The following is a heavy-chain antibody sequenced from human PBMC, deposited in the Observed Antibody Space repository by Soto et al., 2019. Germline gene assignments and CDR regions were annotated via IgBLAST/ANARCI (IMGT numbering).Heavy chain of an antibody. CDR3: VRGRWSVGATFTFFDY. CDR2: INPSTGST. CDR1: GYTFTSEY. V-gene: IGHV1-46*01. J-gene: IGHJ4*02. D-gene: IGHD1-26*01. Sequence: ASVKVSCKASGYTFTSEYIHWVRQAPGQGLEWMGIINPSTGSTSYAQKFQGRVTMTRDTSTSTVDMELSSLRPEDTAVYYCVRGRWSVGATFTFFDYWGPGTLVTVS.